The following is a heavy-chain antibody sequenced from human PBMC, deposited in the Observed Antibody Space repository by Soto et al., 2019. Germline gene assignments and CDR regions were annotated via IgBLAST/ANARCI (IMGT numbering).Heavy chain of an antibody. V-gene: IGHV3-30-3*01. Sequence: QVQLVESGGGVVQPGRSLRLSCAASGFTFSSYAMHWVRQAPGKGREWVAVISYDGSNKYYADSVKGRFTISRDNSKNTLYLQMNSLRAEDTAVYYCARDLLSGYSSSWYLTRYYGMDVWGQGTTVTVSS. CDR2: ISYDGSNK. J-gene: IGHJ6*02. D-gene: IGHD6-13*01. CDR1: GFTFSSYA. CDR3: ARDLLSGYSSSWYLTRYYGMDV.